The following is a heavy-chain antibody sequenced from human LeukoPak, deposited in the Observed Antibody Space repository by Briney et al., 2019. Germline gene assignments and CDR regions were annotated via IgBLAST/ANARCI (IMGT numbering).Heavy chain of an antibody. D-gene: IGHD1-26*01. Sequence: GASVKVSCKASGYTFTASFIPWVRQAPGQGLEWMGWINPNSGGTNYAQKFQGRVTITRNTSISTAYMELSSLRSEDTAVYYCARVGGPTFDYWGQGTLVTVSS. CDR2: INPNSGGT. V-gene: IGHV1-2*02. CDR1: GYTFTASF. J-gene: IGHJ4*02. CDR3: ARVGGPTFDY.